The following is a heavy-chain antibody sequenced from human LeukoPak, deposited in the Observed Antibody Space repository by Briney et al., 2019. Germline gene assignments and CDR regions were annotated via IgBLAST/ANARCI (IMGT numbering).Heavy chain of an antibody. D-gene: IGHD3-3*01. V-gene: IGHV4-61*02. J-gene: IGHJ4*02. CDR2: IYTSGST. CDR3: ARDETIFGVVIH. Sequence: SETLSLTCTVSGGSISSGSYYWSWIRQPAGKGLEWIGRIYTSGSTNYNPSLKSRVTISVDTSKNQFSLKLSSVTAADTAVYYCARDETIFGVVIHWGQGTLVTVST. CDR1: GGSISSGSYY.